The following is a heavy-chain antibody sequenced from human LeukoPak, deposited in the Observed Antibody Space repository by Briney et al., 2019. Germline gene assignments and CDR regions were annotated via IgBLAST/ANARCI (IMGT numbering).Heavy chain of an antibody. V-gene: IGHV1-69*13. Sequence: ASVRVSCKASGGTFSSYAISWVRQAPGQGPEWMGGIIPIFGTANYVQKFLGRVTITADESTSTAYMELSSLRSEDTAVYYCARVKNYCSSTSCYAYFDYWGQGTLVTVSS. CDR3: ARVKNYCSSTSCYAYFDY. CDR2: IIPIFGTA. D-gene: IGHD2-2*01. J-gene: IGHJ4*02. CDR1: GGTFSSYA.